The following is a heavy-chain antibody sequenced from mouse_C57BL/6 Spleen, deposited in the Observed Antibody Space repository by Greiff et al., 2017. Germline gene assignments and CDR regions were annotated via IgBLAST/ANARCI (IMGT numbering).Heavy chain of an antibody. D-gene: IGHD2-4*01. CDR2: ISNGGGST. CDR1: GFTFSDYY. J-gene: IGHJ1*03. Sequence: DVKLVESGGGLVQPGGSLKLSCAASGFTFSDYYMYWVRQTPEKRLEWVAYISNGGGSTYYPDTVKGRFTISRDNAKNTLYLQMSRLKSEDTAMYYCARHKYYDYWYFDVWGTGTTVTVSS. CDR3: ARHKYYDYWYFDV. V-gene: IGHV5-12*01.